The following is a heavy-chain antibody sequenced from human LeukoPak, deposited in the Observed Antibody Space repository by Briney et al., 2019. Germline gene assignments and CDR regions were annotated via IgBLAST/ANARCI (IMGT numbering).Heavy chain of an antibody. D-gene: IGHD6-19*01. J-gene: IGHJ4*02. CDR1: GGSISSYC. V-gene: IGHV4-4*07. Sequence: SETLSLTCTVSGGSISSYCWSWIRQPAGKGLEWIGRIYTSGSTNYNPSLKSRVTMSVDTSKNQFSLKLSSVTAADTAVYYCARVRWLAPKTYYFGYWGQGTLVTVSS. CDR3: ARVRWLAPKTYYFGY. CDR2: IYTSGST.